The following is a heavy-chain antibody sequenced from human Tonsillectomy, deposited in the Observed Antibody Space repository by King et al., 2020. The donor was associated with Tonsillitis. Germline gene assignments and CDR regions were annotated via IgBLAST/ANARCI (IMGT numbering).Heavy chain of an antibody. Sequence: VQLVESGGGVVQPGRSLRLSCTASGFSFSSYALHWVRQGPGKGLEGVAMISYDGSNKYYADSVKGRFTISRDNSKNTLYVQMNSLRAEDTAVYYCARDGPRRRGFDYWGQGTLVTVSS. CDR1: GFSFSSYA. J-gene: IGHJ4*02. V-gene: IGHV3-30-3*01. CDR2: ISYDGSNK. CDR3: ARDGPRRRGFDY.